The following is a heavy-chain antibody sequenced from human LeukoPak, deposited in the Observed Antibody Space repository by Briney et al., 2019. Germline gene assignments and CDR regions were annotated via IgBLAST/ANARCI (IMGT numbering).Heavy chain of an antibody. CDR2: IYYSGST. D-gene: IGHD6-19*01. V-gene: IGHV4-31*03. CDR3: ARVNSSGWYRGQFDY. Sequence: PSETLSLTCTVSGGSISSGGYYWSWIRQHPGKGLEWIGYIYYSGSTYYNPSLESRVTISVDTSKNQFSLKLSSVTAADTAVYYCARVNSSGWYRGQFDYWGQGTLVTVSS. CDR1: GGSISSGGYY. J-gene: IGHJ4*02.